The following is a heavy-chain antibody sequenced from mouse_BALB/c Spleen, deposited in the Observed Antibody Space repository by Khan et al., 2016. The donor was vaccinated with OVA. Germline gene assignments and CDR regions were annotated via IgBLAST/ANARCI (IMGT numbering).Heavy chain of an antibody. J-gene: IGHJ3*01. D-gene: IGHD4-1*01. CDR3: GRAGWDVMAY. Sequence: QVQLQQSGPELVKPGASVKMSCKASGYTFTDYVMNWVKQRHGQGLEWIGQIYPGGDTTYYNEKFKGKATLTADRSSSTAYMQLSNLTSEDSAVYFCGRAGWDVMAYWGQGTLVTVSA. V-gene: IGHV1-77*01. CDR1: GYTFTDYV. CDR2: IYPGGDTT.